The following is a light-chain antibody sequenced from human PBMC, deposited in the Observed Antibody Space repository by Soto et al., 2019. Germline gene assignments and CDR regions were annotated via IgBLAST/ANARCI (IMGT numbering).Light chain of an antibody. CDR3: HQYGSSPRT. CDR1: ERIYSAY. CDR2: GTS. J-gene: IGKJ1*01. Sequence: EIVLTQSPATLSLSRGERATLSCRASERIYSAYLGWYQQKPGQAPRLLIYGTSSRATGIPDRFSGSGSGTDFTLTISRLEPEDFAVYYCHQYGSSPRTFGQGTKADIK. V-gene: IGKV3-20*01.